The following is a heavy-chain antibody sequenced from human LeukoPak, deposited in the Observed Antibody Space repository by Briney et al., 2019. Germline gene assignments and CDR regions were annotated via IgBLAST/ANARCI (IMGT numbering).Heavy chain of an antibody. D-gene: IGHD2-8*01. Sequence: GGSLRLSCLASGFSFTTYAMNWVRQAPGKGLEWVSGISGSNTYYADSVKGRFTISRDSSKSTMYLQMDNLRAEDTAVYYCSKDDCVNGICYVDKWGQGTLVTVSS. CDR1: GFSFTTYA. CDR3: SKDDCVNGICYVDK. CDR2: ISGSNT. V-gene: IGHV3-23*01. J-gene: IGHJ4*02.